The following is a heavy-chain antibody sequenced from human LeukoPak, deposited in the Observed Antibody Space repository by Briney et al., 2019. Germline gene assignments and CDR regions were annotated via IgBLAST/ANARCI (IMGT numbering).Heavy chain of an antibody. CDR1: GYTFTDFH. CDR3: ARWALYSGYSSY. Sequence: ASVKVSCKASGYTFTDFHIHWVRQSPGQGLEWIGWINPYSGGTNYAQKFQGRVTMTRDTSTSTAYMELSRLRSDDFAVYYCARWALYSGYSSYWGQGTLVTVSS. V-gene: IGHV1-2*02. J-gene: IGHJ4*02. D-gene: IGHD5-12*01. CDR2: INPYSGGT.